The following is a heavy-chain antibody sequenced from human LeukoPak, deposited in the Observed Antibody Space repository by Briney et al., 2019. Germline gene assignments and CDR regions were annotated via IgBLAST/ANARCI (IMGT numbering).Heavy chain of an antibody. CDR2: INHSGST. CDR1: GGSFSGYY. CDR3: ARRQVGYYGPGSYLQHRVFDY. D-gene: IGHD3-10*01. J-gene: IGHJ4*02. Sequence: PSETLSLTCAVYGGSFSGYYWSWLRQPPGKGLEWIGEINHSGSTNYNPSLKSRVTISVDTSKNQFSLKLSSVTAADTAVYYCARRQVGYYGPGSYLQHRVFDYWGQGTLVTVSS. V-gene: IGHV4-34*01.